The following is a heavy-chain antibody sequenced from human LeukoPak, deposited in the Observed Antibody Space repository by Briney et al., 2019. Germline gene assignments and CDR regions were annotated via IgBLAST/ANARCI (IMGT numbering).Heavy chain of an antibody. CDR2: TYYRSKWYY. CDR3: ASGSDLDC. Sequence: SQTLSLTCVISGDSVSRNSVAWNWIRQSPSRGLEWLGRTYYRSKWYYDYAVSVKSRITINPDTSKNQFSLQLTSVTPEDTAVYYCASGSDLDCWGQGTLVTVCS. J-gene: IGHJ4*02. D-gene: IGHD3-10*01. CDR1: GDSVSRNSVA. V-gene: IGHV6-1*01.